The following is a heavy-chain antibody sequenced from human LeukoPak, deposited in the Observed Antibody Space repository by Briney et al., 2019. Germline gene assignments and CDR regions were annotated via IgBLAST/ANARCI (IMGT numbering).Heavy chain of an antibody. Sequence: ASVKVSCKASGYTFTSYGISWVRQAPGQGLEWMGWISAYNGNTNYAQKLQGRVTMTTDTSTSTAYMELRSLRSDDTAVYYRARDQSKYYGSGSYDYWGQGTLVTVSS. D-gene: IGHD3-10*01. J-gene: IGHJ4*02. CDR1: GYTFTSYG. V-gene: IGHV1-18*01. CDR2: ISAYNGNT. CDR3: ARDQSKYYGSGSYDY.